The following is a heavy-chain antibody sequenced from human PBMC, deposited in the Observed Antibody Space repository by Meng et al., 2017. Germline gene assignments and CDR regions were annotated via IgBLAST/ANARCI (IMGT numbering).Heavy chain of an antibody. V-gene: IGHV1-18*01. Sequence: VSLVQSGAEVKKPGASVKVCCKASGYTFSSYGISWVRQAPGQGLEWMGWISAYNGNTNYAQKLQGRVTMTTDTSTSTAYMELRSLRSDDTAVYYCARDLKRDHHLGEGGYWGQGTLVTVSS. J-gene: IGHJ4*02. CDR2: ISAYNGNT. D-gene: IGHD3-16*01. CDR3: ARDLKRDHHLGEGGY. CDR1: GYTFSSYG.